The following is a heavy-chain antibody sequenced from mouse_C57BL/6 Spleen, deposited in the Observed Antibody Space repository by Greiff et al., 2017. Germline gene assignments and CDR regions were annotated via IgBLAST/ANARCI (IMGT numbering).Heavy chain of an antibody. CDR2: IDPETGGT. CDR3: TRSGYYVG. Sequence: QVQLKQSGAELVRPGASVTLSCKASGYTFTDYEMHWVKQTPVHGLEWIGAIDPETGGTAYNQKFKGKAILTADKSSSTAYMELRSLTSEDSAVYYCTRSGYYVGWGQGTLVTVSA. CDR1: GYTFTDYE. J-gene: IGHJ3*01. D-gene: IGHD2-3*01. V-gene: IGHV1-15*01.